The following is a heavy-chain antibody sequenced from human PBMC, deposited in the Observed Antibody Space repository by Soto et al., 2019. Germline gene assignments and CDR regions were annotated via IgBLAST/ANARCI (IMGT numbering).Heavy chain of an antibody. CDR3: ATETSTWGC. V-gene: IGHV3-7*05. J-gene: IGHJ4*02. CDR2: IKQDGREK. CDR1: GFALSNYW. Sequence: EVQLVESGGGSVQPGESLRLSCVASGFALSNYWINWVRQAPGKGLEWVANIKQDGREKNYVDTVKDRFTISRDNARNSLYLQMNSLRAEDTAVFYCATETSTWGCWGQGTLVTVSS. D-gene: IGHD7-27*01.